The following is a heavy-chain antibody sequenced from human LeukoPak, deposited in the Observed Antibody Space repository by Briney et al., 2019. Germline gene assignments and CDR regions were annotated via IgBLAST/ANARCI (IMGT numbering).Heavy chain of an antibody. CDR2: IYYSGST. CDR1: GGSTSSYY. Sequence: SETLSLTCTVSGGSTSSYYWSWIRQPPGKGLEWIGYIYYSGSTYYNPSLKSRVTISVDTSKNQFSLKLSSVTAADTAVYYCASFIAVAGTAFDIWGQGTMVTVSS. CDR3: ASFIAVAGTAFDI. D-gene: IGHD6-19*01. V-gene: IGHV4-59*06. J-gene: IGHJ3*02.